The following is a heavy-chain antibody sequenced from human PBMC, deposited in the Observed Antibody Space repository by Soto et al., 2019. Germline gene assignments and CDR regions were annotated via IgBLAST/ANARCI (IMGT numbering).Heavy chain of an antibody. Sequence: QVQLQESGPGLVKPSQTLSLTCSVSGGSISSGYYYWSWIRQPPGKGLEWIGNIYYSGNTYYNPSLKSRLIISIATSKIQFSLKVGSVTAADPAVYYCASSSRCGMDVWGQGTMVTVSS. J-gene: IGHJ6*02. CDR2: IYYSGNT. V-gene: IGHV4-30-4*01. CDR1: GGSISSGYYY. CDR3: ASSSRCGMDV.